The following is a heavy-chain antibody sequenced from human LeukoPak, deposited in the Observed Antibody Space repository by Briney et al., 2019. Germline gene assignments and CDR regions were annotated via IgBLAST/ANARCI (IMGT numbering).Heavy chain of an antibody. CDR2: IYYSGST. Sequence: SETLSLTCTVSGGSISSYYWGWIRQPPGKGLEWIGSIYYSGSTYYNPSLKSRVTISVDTSKNQFSLKLSSVTAADTAVYYCAGRPDDSSGRFYYYYYGMDVWGQGTTVTVSS. J-gene: IGHJ6*02. CDR1: GGSISSYY. D-gene: IGHD3-22*01. V-gene: IGHV4-39*07. CDR3: AGRPDDSSGRFYYYYYGMDV.